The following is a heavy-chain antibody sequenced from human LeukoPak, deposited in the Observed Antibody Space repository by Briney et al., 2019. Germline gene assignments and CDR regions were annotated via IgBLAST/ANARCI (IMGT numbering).Heavy chain of an antibody. J-gene: IGHJ4*02. Sequence: PGGSLRLSCAASGFTFNDYGMSWVRQAPGKGLEWVSGINWNGGSTGYADSVKGRFTISRDNAKNSLYLKMNSLSAEDTALYYCARGDYDILTGYSPEGFDYWGQGTLVTVSS. V-gene: IGHV3-20*04. CDR2: INWNGGST. CDR3: ARGDYDILTGYSPEGFDY. CDR1: GFTFNDYG. D-gene: IGHD3-9*01.